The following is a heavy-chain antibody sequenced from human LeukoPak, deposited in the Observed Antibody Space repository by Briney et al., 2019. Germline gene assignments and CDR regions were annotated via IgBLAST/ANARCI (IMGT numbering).Heavy chain of an antibody. CDR1: GFTFSSYS. D-gene: IGHD6-6*01. J-gene: IGHJ4*02. CDR3: ARGSRIAARVYYFDY. CDR2: ISSSSSYI. V-gene: IGHV3-21*01. Sequence: GGSLRLSCAASGFTFSSYSMNWVRQAPGKGLEWVSSISSSSSYIYYADSVKGRFTISRDNAKNSLYLQMNSLRAEDTAVYYCARGSRIAARVYYFDYWGQGTLVTVSS.